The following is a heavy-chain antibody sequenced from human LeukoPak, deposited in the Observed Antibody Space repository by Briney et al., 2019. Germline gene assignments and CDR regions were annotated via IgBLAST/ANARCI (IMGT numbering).Heavy chain of an antibody. V-gene: IGHV1-2*02. J-gene: IGHJ4*02. D-gene: IGHD6-13*01. CDR3: ARLIAEIRDFDY. Sequence: NFQGRVTMTRDTSISTAYMELSRLTSDDTAVYYCARLIAEIRDFDYWGQGTLVTVSS.